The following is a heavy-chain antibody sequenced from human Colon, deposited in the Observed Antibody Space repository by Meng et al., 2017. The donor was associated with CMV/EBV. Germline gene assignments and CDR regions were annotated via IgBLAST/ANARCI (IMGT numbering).Heavy chain of an antibody. CDR3: ARDRSPMGGRGLYGMEV. CDR1: GGSISSGDYY. J-gene: IGHJ6*02. CDR2: IYDSGST. D-gene: IGHD1-26*01. V-gene: IGHV4-30-4*08. Sequence: LRLSCTVSGGSISSGDYYWSWSRQPPGKGLEWIGYIYDSGSTYYNPSLKSRVTIAVDTHTNQFSLKLSSVTAADTDVYDCARDRSPMGGRGLYGMEVWGQGTTVTVSS.